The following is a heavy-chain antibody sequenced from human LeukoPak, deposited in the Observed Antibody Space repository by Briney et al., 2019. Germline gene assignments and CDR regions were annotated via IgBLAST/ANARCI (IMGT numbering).Heavy chain of an antibody. J-gene: IGHJ4*02. Sequence: GRSLRLSCAASGVTFSSYAMHWVRQAPGKGLEWVAVLSYDGSNKYYADSVKGRFTISRDNSKNTLYLQMNSLRAEDTAVYYCARDGRDDFWSGYYFDYWGQGTLVTVSS. D-gene: IGHD3-3*01. V-gene: IGHV3-30*04. CDR3: ARDGRDDFWSGYYFDY. CDR1: GVTFSSYA. CDR2: LSYDGSNK.